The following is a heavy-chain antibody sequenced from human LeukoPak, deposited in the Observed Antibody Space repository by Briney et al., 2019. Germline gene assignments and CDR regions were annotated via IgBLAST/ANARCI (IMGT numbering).Heavy chain of an antibody. CDR1: GFTFSSYA. CDR2: ISGSGGST. D-gene: IGHD1-26*01. CDR3: AKDGVGATYYYYYGMDV. V-gene: IGHV3-23*01. J-gene: IGHJ6*02. Sequence: GGSLRLSCAASGFTFSSYAMSWVRQAPGKGLEWASAISGSGGSTYYADSVKGRFTISRDNSKNTLYLQMNSLRAEDTAVYYCAKDGVGATYYYYYGMDVWGQGTTVTVSS.